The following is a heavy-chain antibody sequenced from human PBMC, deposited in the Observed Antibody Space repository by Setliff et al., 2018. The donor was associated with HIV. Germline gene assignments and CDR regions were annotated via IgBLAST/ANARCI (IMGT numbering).Heavy chain of an antibody. Sequence: GGSLRLSCAVSGFTFISYGMYWVRQAPGKGLEWVAFIRYDGSYRYYVDSVKGRFTISRDNSKNTTFLQMNSLRAEDTAVYHCAKAGSWDYYDSSGYYHFDNWGQGTLVTVSS. J-gene: IGHJ4*02. CDR3: AKAGSWDYYDSSGYYHFDN. CDR1: GFTFISYG. D-gene: IGHD3-22*01. CDR2: IRYDGSYR. V-gene: IGHV3-30*02.